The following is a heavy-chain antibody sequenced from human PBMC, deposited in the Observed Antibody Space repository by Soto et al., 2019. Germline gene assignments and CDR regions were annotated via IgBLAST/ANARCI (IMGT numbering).Heavy chain of an antibody. J-gene: IGHJ3*02. Sequence: PSETLSLTCPVSGVSIFSHYWCWLRQPPGKGLEWIAYVYYSGSTNYNPSLKSRATISVDMSNNQFSLRLNSMTAADTAVYFCARGHNLGGSTFDIWGQGTTVTVSS. D-gene: IGHD3-16*01. CDR1: GVSIFSHY. CDR3: ARGHNLGGSTFDI. V-gene: IGHV4-59*11. CDR2: VYYSGST.